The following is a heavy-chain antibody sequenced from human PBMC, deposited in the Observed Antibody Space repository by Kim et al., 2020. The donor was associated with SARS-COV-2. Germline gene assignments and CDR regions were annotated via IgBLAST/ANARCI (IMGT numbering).Heavy chain of an antibody. CDR3: ARGPAWFGEFRFDY. D-gene: IGHD3-10*01. J-gene: IGHJ4*02. V-gene: IGHV4-59*13. CDR2: IYYSGST. CDR1: GGSISSYY. Sequence: SETLSLTCTVSGGSISSYYWSWIRQPPGKGLEWIGYIYYSGSTNYNPSLKSRVTISVDTSKNQFSLKLSSVIAADTAVYYCARGPAWFGEFRFDYWVQGT.